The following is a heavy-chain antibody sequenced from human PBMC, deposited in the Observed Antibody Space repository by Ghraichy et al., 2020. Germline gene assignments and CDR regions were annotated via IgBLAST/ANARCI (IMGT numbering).Heavy chain of an antibody. CDR2: ITASGRTT. Sequence: LSLTCVGSGFSFSSHSMNWVRQSPVKGLEWVSYITASGRTTSYADSVRGRFTISRDNAQNSLYLQMNSLRDEDTAVYYCARGATVVRFFYFNGMDVWGQGTTVTVSS. V-gene: IGHV3-48*02. J-gene: IGHJ6*02. CDR1: GFSFSSHS. D-gene: IGHD4-23*01. CDR3: ARGATVVRFFYFNGMDV.